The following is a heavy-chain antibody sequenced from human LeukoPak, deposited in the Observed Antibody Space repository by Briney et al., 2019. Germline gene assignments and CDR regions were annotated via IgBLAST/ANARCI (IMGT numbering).Heavy chain of an antibody. V-gene: IGHV3-11*04. CDR2: ISSSGSTI. D-gene: IGHD2-8*01. J-gene: IGHJ4*02. CDR3: ARDPGYCTNGVCYTEYYFDY. Sequence: PGGSLRLSCAASGFTVTSNYMSWVRQAPGKGLEWVSYISSSGSTIYYADSVKGRFTISRDNAKNSLYLQMNSLRAEDTAVYYCARDPGYCTNGVCYTEYYFDYWGQGTLVTVSS. CDR1: GFTVTSNY.